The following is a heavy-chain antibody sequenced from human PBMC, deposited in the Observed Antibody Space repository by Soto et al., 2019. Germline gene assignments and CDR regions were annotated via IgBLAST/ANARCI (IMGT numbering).Heavy chain of an antibody. Sequence: PSETLSLTCTVSGGSISSGGYYWSWIRQHPGKGLEWIGYIYYSGSTYYNPSLKSRVTISVDTSKNQFSLKLSSVTAADTAVYYCARVTADDYGDLYYFDYWGKGTLVTVSS. V-gene: IGHV4-31*03. J-gene: IGHJ4*02. CDR2: IYYSGST. D-gene: IGHD4-17*01. CDR3: ARVTADDYGDLYYFDY. CDR1: GGSISSGGYY.